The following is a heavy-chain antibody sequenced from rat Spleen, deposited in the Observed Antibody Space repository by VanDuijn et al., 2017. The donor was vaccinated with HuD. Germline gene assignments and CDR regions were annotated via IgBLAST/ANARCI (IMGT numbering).Heavy chain of an antibody. D-gene: IGHD5-1*01. Sequence: EVQLVESGGGLVQPGRSLKLSCAASGFTFSNYYMAWVRQAPTKGLEWVAYISTGGGSTYYRDSVKGRFTISRDNAKSTLYLQMDSLRSEDTATYYCTTVFDWDGYVMDAWGQGASVTVSS. CDR3: TTVFDWDGYVMDA. J-gene: IGHJ4*01. V-gene: IGHV5-27*01. CDR2: ISTGGGST. CDR1: GFTFSNYY.